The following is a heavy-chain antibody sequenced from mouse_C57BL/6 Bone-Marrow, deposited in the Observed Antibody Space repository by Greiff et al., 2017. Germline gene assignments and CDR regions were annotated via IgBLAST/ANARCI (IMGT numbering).Heavy chain of an antibody. CDR3: ARWYYGSSPYYAMDY. CDR1: GYTFTSYW. CDR2: IYPGSGST. V-gene: IGHV1-55*01. J-gene: IGHJ4*01. Sequence: VQLQQPGAELVKPGASVKMSCKASGYTFTSYWITWVKQRPGQGLEWIGDIYPGSGSTNYNEKFKSKATLTVDTSSSTAYMQLSSLTSEDSAVXYCARWYYGSSPYYAMDYWGQGTSVTVSS. D-gene: IGHD1-1*01.